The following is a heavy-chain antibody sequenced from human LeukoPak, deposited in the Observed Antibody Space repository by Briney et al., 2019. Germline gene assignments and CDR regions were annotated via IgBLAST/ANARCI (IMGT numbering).Heavy chain of an antibody. V-gene: IGHV1-24*01. CDR3: ATVRGYYYDSSRTYNWFDP. CDR1: GYTLTELS. J-gene: IGHJ5*02. CDR2: FDPEDGET. D-gene: IGHD3-22*01. Sequence: ASVKVSCKVSGYTLTELSIYWVRQAPGKGLEWMGGFDPEDGETIYAQKFQGRVTMTEDTSTDTAYMELSSLRSEDTAVYYCATVRGYYYDSSRTYNWFDPWGQGTLVTVSS.